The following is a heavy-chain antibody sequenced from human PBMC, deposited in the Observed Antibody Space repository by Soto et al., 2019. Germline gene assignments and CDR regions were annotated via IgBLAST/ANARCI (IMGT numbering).Heavy chain of an antibody. Sequence: QVRLVQSGAEVKKPGSSVRVSCKASGDTFSNNAFSWVRQAPGQGLEWMGGIIPLFDTATYAQSFQARLTITADQSTSTIYMELSSLLSEDTAVYYCALNPPNDDGDLDGFDGWGQGTMITV. CDR2: IIPLFDTA. CDR3: ALNPPNDDGDLDGFDG. CDR1: GDTFSNNA. D-gene: IGHD4-17*01. V-gene: IGHV1-69*12. J-gene: IGHJ3*01.